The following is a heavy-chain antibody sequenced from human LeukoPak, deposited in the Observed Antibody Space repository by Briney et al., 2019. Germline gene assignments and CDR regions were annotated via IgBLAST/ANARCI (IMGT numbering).Heavy chain of an antibody. CDR1: GFTFSRYA. V-gene: IGHV3-23*01. J-gene: IGHJ4*02. CDR2: ISGSGGST. CDR3: AKEDGSSGWAYFDY. D-gene: IGHD6-19*01. Sequence: PGGSLRLSCAASGFTFSRYAMSWVRQAPGKGLEWVSAISGSGGSTYYADSVKGRFTISRDNAKNSLYLQMNSLRAEDTALYYCAKEDGSSGWAYFDYWGQGTLVTVSS.